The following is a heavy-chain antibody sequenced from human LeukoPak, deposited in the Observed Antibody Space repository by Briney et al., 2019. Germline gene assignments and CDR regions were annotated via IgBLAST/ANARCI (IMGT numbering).Heavy chain of an antibody. D-gene: IGHD6-13*01. CDR3: GRRGGAMAGPAAVMDY. CDR2: INHSGST. J-gene: IGHJ4*02. CDR1: GGSFSGYY. Sequence: SETLSLTCAVYGGSFSGYYWSWIRQPPGKGLEWIGEINHSGSTNYNPSLKSRVTISVDTSKNQFSLKLSSVTAADTAVYYVGRRGGAMAGPAAVMDYWGQGPLVTAPS. V-gene: IGHV4-34*01.